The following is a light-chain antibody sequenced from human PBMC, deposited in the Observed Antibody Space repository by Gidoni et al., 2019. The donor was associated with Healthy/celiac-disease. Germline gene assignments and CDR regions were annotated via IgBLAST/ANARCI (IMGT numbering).Light chain of an antibody. CDR2: EGS. CDR1: SSDVGSYNL. J-gene: IGLJ3*02. CDR3: CSYAGSKLRKV. Sequence: QSALTQPASVAGSPGQSITISCTGTSSDVGSYNLVPWYQQHTGKAPKLMIYEGSKRPSGVSNRFSGSQSGHTASLTISGLQAADEADYYCCSYAGSKLRKVFGGGTQLTVL. V-gene: IGLV2-23*01.